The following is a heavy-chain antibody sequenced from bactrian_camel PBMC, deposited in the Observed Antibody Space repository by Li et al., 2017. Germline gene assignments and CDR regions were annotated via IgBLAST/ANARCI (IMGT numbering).Heavy chain of an antibody. CDR3: TKSTGAMWEFDY. Sequence: DVQLVESGGGLVQPGGSLRLTCEASAFDFGSRQMYWVRQAPGKGLEWLSGIHSDGSAYYGDSVKGRFTISRDNAKNTLVLQLNSLKIEDTAIYYCTKSTGAMWEFDYWGQGTQVTVS. CDR1: AFDFGSRQ. CDR2: IHSDGSA. J-gene: IGHJ4*01. V-gene: IGHV3S10*01.